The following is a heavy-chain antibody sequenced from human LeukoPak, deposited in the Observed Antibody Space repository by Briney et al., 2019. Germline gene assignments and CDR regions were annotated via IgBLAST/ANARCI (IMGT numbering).Heavy chain of an antibody. Sequence: SSEPLSLTCTVSGGSISSYYWSWIRQPPGKGLVWIGYISYPGSTNYNPSLNSRVTISIDMSKNQFSLKLSSVTAADTAVYYCARGVGELLSYYYYYYMDVWGKGTTVTISS. J-gene: IGHJ6*03. CDR3: ARGVGELLSYYYYYYMDV. D-gene: IGHD3-10*01. V-gene: IGHV4-59*01. CDR2: ISYPGST. CDR1: GGSISSYY.